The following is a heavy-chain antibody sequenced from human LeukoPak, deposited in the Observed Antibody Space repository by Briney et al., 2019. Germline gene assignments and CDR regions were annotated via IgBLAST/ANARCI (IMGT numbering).Heavy chain of an antibody. J-gene: IGHJ4*02. D-gene: IGHD6-19*01. CDR3: ARDRSQWLVQTFDY. V-gene: IGHV3-7*01. Sequence: QSGGSLRLSCAASGFTFSVYWMTWVRQAPGKGLEWVANIKQDGSEKYYVDSVKGRFTISRDNSKNTLYLQMNSLRAEDTAVYYCARDRSQWLVQTFDYWGQGTLVTVSS. CDR2: IKQDGSEK. CDR1: GFTFSVYW.